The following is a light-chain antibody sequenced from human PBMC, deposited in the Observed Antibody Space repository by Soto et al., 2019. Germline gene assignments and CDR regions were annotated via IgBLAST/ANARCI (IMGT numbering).Light chain of an antibody. CDR1: QGISKH. CDR3: QQYNTYPIT. CDR2: AAS. Sequence: DIQMTQSPSSLSASVGDRVTITCRASQGISKHLAWFQQKPGKAPQSLIYAASSLQSGVPSKFSGSGSGTDFTLTITSLQPEDFATYYCQQYNTYPITFGPGTKVDVK. V-gene: IGKV1-16*02. J-gene: IGKJ3*01.